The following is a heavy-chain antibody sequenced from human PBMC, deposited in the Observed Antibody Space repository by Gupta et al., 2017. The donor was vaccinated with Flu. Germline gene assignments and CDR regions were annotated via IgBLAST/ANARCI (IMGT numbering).Heavy chain of an antibody. Sequence: EVQLVESGGVVVQRGGSLRLSCTASGFSFAPHSMHWVRQAPGKGLEWVSVIASDGGGTFYADSVKGRFTISRDNSKNSLFLQMNSQKTGDTAVYYCVREMSTLFFDYWGQWTLVTVSP. CDR3: VREMSTLFFDY. J-gene: IGHJ4*02. V-gene: IGHV3-43*01. CDR1: GFSFAPHS. CDR2: IASDGGGT.